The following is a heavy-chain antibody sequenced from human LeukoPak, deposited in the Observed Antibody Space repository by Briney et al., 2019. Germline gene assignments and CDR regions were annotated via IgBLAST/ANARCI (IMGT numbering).Heavy chain of an antibody. CDR3: ARVRDGDYFDY. Sequence: GGSLRLSCAASGFTFSTYAMSWVRQAPGKGLEWVSTVSTSGRSTYYADSVKGRFTISRDNSKNTLYLQMNSLRAEDTAVYYCARVRDGDYFDYWGQGTLVTVSS. CDR2: VSTSGRST. J-gene: IGHJ4*02. D-gene: IGHD4-17*01. V-gene: IGHV3-23*01. CDR1: GFTFSTYA.